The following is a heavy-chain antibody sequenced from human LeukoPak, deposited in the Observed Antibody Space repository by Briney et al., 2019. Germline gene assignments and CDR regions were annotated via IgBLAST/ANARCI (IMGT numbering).Heavy chain of an antibody. D-gene: IGHD1-26*01. J-gene: IGHJ4*02. Sequence: GGSLRLSCAASGFTFSSYSMNWVRQAPGKGLEWVSHITASGTAMFYADSVKGRFTISRDNDKNSLYLQMTSLRDEDTAVYYCASSGSYRFDYWGQGTLVTVSS. CDR3: ASSGSYRFDY. CDR1: GFTFSSYS. V-gene: IGHV3-48*02. CDR2: ITASGTAM.